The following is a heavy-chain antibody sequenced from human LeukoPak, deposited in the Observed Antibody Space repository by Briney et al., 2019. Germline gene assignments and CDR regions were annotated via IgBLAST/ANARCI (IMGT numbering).Heavy chain of an antibody. Sequence: GGSLRLSCAGSGFTFSSYALYWVRQAPGKGLEWVTLTSYTGSNKWYADSVKGRFTISRDNSKSTLFLQMNSLRPEDTAVYYCARGTLETNGGIDYWGQGTMVTVSS. CDR3: ARGTLETNGGIDY. CDR1: GFTFSSYA. CDR2: TSYTGSNK. D-gene: IGHD7-27*01. J-gene: IGHJ4*02. V-gene: IGHV3-30*04.